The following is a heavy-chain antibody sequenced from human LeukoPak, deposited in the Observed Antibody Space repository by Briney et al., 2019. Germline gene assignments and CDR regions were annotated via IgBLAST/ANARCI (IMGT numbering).Heavy chain of an antibody. CDR2: IYYSGST. D-gene: IGHD5-18*01. CDR3: ARPGYSYGLDY. V-gene: IGHV4-39*07. J-gene: IGHJ4*02. CDR1: GGSISSSSYY. Sequence: SETLSLTCTVSGGSISSSSYYWGWIRQPPGKGLEWIGSIYYSGSTYYNPSLKSRVTISVDTSKNQFSLKLSSVTAADTAVYYCARPGYSYGLDYWGQGTLVTVSS.